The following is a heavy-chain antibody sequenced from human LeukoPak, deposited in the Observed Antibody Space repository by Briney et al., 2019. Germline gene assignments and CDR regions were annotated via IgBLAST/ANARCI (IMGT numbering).Heavy chain of an antibody. V-gene: IGHV4-30-4*08. Sequence: SETLSLTCTVSGGSISSYYWSWIRQPPGKGLEWIGYIYYSGSTYYNPSLKSRVTISVDTSKNQFSLKLSSVTAADTAVYYCARDVGNPYYFDYWGQGTLVTVSS. CDR3: ARDVGNPYYFDY. CDR2: IYYSGST. J-gene: IGHJ4*02. D-gene: IGHD4-23*01. CDR1: GGSISSYY.